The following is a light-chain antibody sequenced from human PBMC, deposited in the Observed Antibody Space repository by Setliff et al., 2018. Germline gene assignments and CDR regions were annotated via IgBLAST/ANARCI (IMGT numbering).Light chain of an antibody. J-gene: IGLJ1*01. V-gene: IGLV3-21*03. CDR2: DDT. Sequence: SYELTQPPSVSVAPGRTARIPCGGANIGAKSVHWYQHRAGQAPVLVVYDDTDRPSGIPERFSGSNSGNTATLTISRVEAGDEADYYCQVWNSETYPYVFGSGTKATVL. CDR3: QVWNSETYPYV. CDR1: NIGAKS.